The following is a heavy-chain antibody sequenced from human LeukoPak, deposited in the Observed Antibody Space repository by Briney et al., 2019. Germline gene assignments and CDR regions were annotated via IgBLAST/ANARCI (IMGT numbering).Heavy chain of an antibody. CDR2: ISYDGSNK. J-gene: IGHJ4*02. CDR1: GFTFSSYG. V-gene: IGHV3-30*18. CDR3: AKPNSGYYFDY. Sequence: GGSLRLSCAASGFTFSSYGMHWVRQAPGKGLEWVAVISYDGSNKYYADSVKGRFTISRDNSKNTLYLQMNSLRAEDTAVYYCAKPNSGYYFDYWGQGTLVTVSS. D-gene: IGHD3-22*01.